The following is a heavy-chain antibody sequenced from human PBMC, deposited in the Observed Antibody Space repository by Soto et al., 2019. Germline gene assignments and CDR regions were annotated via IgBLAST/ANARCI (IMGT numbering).Heavy chain of an antibody. CDR3: VRGSSNLPDYFKS. CDR1: GCTFSTFA. CDR2: IIPLFGKA. Sequence: SVKVSCRAPGCTFSTFAFHWVRQAPGQGLESMGEIIPLFGKANYAEKFQGRVTFSADRSTTTVFMEVHRLRSDDTAIYFCVRGSSNLPDYFKSWGPGTVVTVSS. V-gene: IGHV1-69*06. J-gene: IGHJ1*01. D-gene: IGHD6-13*01.